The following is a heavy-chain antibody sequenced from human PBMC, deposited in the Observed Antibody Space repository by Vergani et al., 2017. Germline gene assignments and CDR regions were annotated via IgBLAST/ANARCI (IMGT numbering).Heavy chain of an antibody. CDR3: ASNRYCSGGSCYLDY. V-gene: IGHV3-23*01. CDR1: GFTFSSYA. Sequence: EVQLLESGGGLVQPGGSLRLSCAASGFTFSSYAMSWVRQAPGKGLEWVSAISGSGGSTYYADSVKGRFTISRDNSKNTLYLQMNSLRAEDTAVYYCASNRYCSGGSCYLDYWGQGTLVTVSS. J-gene: IGHJ4*02. D-gene: IGHD2-15*01. CDR2: ISGSGGST.